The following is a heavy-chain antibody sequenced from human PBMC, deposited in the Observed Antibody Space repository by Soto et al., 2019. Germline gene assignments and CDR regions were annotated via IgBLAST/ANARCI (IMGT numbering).Heavy chain of an antibody. CDR2: IRNKANGFTT. V-gene: IGHV3-72*01. J-gene: IGHJ4*02. Sequence: EVQLVESGGSLVQPGGSLRLSCAASGFTFSDHYMEWVRQAPGKGLEWVGRIRNKANGFTTEYAASVRGRFTISRDDSKNLVYLQMNSLKTEDTAVYYCTGWRTSMDYFEYWGRGTLFTVSS. CDR1: GFTFSDHY. CDR3: TGWRTSMDYFEY. D-gene: IGHD2-8*01.